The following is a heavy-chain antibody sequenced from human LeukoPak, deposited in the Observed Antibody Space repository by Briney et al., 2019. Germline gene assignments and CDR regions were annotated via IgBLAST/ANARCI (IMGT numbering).Heavy chain of an antibody. CDR2: IIPILNIP. J-gene: IGHJ6*02. V-gene: IGHV1-69*04. CDR1: GGTFDNSA. Sequence: SVKVSCKASGGTFDNSAINWVRQAPGQGLEWMGRIIPILNIPNYAQKLQGRVTIAADKSTSTAYMELSSLRSDDTAVYYCARQKMEVGYYGLDVWGQGTTVTVSS. D-gene: IGHD1-1*01. CDR3: ARQKMEVGYYGLDV.